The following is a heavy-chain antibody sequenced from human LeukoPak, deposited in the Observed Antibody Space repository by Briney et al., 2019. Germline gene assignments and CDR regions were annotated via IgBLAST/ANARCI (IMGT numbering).Heavy chain of an antibody. CDR1: GDTFTGYY. V-gene: IGHV1-2*06. CDR3: ARGRRVGATGRGDFDI. Sequence: ASVKVSCKASGDTFTGYYMHGVRQAPGRGLEWMGRINPNSGGTNYAQTFQGSVTMTMDTSTSTASMELSRLTADDAAEYYCARGRRVGATGRGDFDIWGQGTMVTVSS. CDR2: INPNSGGT. D-gene: IGHD1-26*01. J-gene: IGHJ3*02.